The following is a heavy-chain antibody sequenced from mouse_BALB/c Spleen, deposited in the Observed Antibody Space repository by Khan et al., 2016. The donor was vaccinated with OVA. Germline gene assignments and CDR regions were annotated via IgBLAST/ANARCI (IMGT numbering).Heavy chain of an antibody. CDR3: ARHVIPRNYGMDY. CDR1: GFTFSTYT. J-gene: IGHJ4*01. CDR2: ISNGGGST. V-gene: IGHV5-12-2*01. Sequence: EVKLEESGGGLVQPGGSLKLSCTASGFTFSTYTMSWVRQTPEKRLEWVAYISNGGGSTYYSDIVKGRFTISRDHAKNTLYLQMSSLKSEDTAMYYCARHVIPRNYGMDYWGQGTSVTVSS.